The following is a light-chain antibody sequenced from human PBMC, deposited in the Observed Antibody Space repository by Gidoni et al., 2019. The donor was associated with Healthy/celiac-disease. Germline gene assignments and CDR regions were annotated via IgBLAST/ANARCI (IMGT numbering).Light chain of an antibody. CDR2: STT. CDR1: SSNLVSNT. V-gene: IGLV1-44*01. J-gene: IGLJ3*02. Sequence: QSVLTQPPSASGTPGQRVTISCSGSSSNLVSNTVNWYQQLPGTAPKLLLYSTTQRPSGVPDRFSGSKSGTSASLAISGLQSEDEADYYCAAWDDSLNGWVFGGGTKLTVL. CDR3: AAWDDSLNGWV.